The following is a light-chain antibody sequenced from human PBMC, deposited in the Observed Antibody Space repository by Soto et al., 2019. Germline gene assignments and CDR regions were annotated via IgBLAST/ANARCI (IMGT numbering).Light chain of an antibody. CDR2: KAS. V-gene: IGKV1-5*03. CDR3: QQYNSYST. CDR1: QTIRSW. Sequence: DIQMTQSPSTLSASVGDRVTITCRASQTIRSWLAWYQQKPGKAPKLLIYKASSLESGVPSRFSGSGSGTEFTLTISSLQPDDFATYYCQQYNSYSTLGQGTKVDIK. J-gene: IGKJ1*01.